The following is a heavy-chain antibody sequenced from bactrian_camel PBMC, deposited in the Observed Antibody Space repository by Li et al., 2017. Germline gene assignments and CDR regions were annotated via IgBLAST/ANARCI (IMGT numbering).Heavy chain of an antibody. D-gene: IGHD1*01. CDR1: GTTYVSYC. CDR2: TIEGDGIT. Sequence: QVQLVESGGGSVQTGGSLRLSCAASGTTYVSYCMGWFRQAPGKERERVATIEGDGITTYLDSMKGRFTISKDNAKGTLYLQMNTLKPEDTAMYYCAAARDILRSSRLSPARYSSWGQGTQVTVS. CDR3: AAARDILRSSRLSPARYSS. V-gene: IGHV3S26*01. J-gene: IGHJ4*01.